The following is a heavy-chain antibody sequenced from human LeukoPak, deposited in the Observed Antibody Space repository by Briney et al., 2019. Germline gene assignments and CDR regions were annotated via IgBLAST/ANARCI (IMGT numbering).Heavy chain of an antibody. J-gene: IGHJ4*02. V-gene: IGHV3-23*01. Sequence: SGGSLRLSCAASRFTFRSYAMSWVRQAPGKGLEWVSAISGSGGSTYYADSVKGRFTISRDNSKNTLYLQMNSLRAEDTAVYYCAKVPSLYCSGGSCYLDYWGQGTLVTVSS. CDR1: RFTFRSYA. CDR3: AKVPSLYCSGGSCYLDY. CDR2: ISGSGGST. D-gene: IGHD2-15*01.